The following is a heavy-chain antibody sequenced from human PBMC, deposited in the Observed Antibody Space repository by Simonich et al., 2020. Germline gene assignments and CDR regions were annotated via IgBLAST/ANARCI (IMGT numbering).Heavy chain of an antibody. D-gene: IGHD6-13*01. V-gene: IGHV4-39*01. J-gene: IGHJ3*02. Sequence: QLQLQESGPGLVKPSETLSLTCPVSGGSISSSSNYWGWIRQPPGKGLEWIGSIYYRGSTYYNPSLKSRVTISVDTSKNQFSLKLSSVTAADTAVYYCARHAGFAFDIWGQGTMVTVSS. CDR1: GGSISSSSNY. CDR3: ARHAGFAFDI. CDR2: IYYRGST.